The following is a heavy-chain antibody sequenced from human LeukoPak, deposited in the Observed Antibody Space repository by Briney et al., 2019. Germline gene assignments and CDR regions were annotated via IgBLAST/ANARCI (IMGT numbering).Heavy chain of an antibody. CDR3: ARHPARHRTLGLRSPEDFDY. V-gene: IGHV4-59*08. J-gene: IGHJ4*02. CDR1: GGSISSYN. Sequence: SETLSLTCTDSGGSISSYNWSWMRQPPGKGLEWIGHIFYTGRINYNPSLKSRVTISVDPSKNQVSLKLNSVTAADTAVYYCARHPARHRTLGLRSPEDFDYWGQGTLVTVSS. D-gene: IGHD3-16*01. CDR2: IFYTGRI.